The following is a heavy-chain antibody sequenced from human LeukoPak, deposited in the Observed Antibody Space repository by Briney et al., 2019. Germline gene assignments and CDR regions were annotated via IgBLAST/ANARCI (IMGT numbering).Heavy chain of an antibody. Sequence: SETLSLTCSVSGGSITYSHYYWGWVRQPPGKGLEWIGGIYYSGSTYYNPSLKSRVTISVDTSRNEFSLRLSSVTAADTALYFCARQSGSYGGILDNWGQGILGTVSS. CDR3: ARQSGSYGGILDN. CDR2: IYYSGST. J-gene: IGHJ4*02. CDR1: GGSITYSHYY. D-gene: IGHD1-26*01. V-gene: IGHV4-39*01.